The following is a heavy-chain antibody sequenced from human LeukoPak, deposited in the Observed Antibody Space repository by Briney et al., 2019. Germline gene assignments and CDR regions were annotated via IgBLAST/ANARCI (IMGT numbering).Heavy chain of an antibody. D-gene: IGHD6-6*01. J-gene: IGHJ5*02. Sequence: RRASVKVSCKASGFTFSSSAVQWVRQARGQRLEWIGWVVVGSGNTNYAQKFQERVTITRDMSTSTAYMELSSLRSEDTAVYYCARDGPYSTSSTHPPWGQGTLVTVSS. V-gene: IGHV1-58*01. CDR3: ARDGPYSTSSTHPP. CDR2: VVVGSGNT. CDR1: GFTFSSSA.